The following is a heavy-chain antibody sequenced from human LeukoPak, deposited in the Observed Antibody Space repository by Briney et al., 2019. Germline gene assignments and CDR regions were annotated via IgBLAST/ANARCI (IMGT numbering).Heavy chain of an antibody. CDR1: GFTFSSYS. D-gene: IGHD3-22*01. V-gene: IGHV3-21*01. Sequence: GGSLRLSCAASGFTFSSYSMNWVRQAPGKGLEWVSSITSGSNYLYYADSVKGRFTISRDNAKNSLYLQMTSLRAEDTAVYYCARPSVKYDSSGYQPNPFDYWGQGTLVTVSS. CDR2: ITSGSNYL. CDR3: ARPSVKYDSSGYQPNPFDY. J-gene: IGHJ4*02.